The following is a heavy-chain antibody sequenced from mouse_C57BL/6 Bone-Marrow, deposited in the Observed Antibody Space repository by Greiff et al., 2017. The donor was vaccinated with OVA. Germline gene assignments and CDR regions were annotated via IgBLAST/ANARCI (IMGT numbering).Heavy chain of an antibody. CDR3: ARVDYSNYYYAMDY. J-gene: IGHJ4*01. D-gene: IGHD2-5*01. Sequence: EVQRVESGGGLVQSGRSLRLSCATSGFTFSDFYMEWVRQAPGKGLEWIAASRNKANDYTTEYSASVKGRFIVSRDTSQSILYLQMNALRAEDTAIYYCARVDYSNYYYAMDYWGQGTSVTVSS. CDR1: GFTFSDFY. CDR2: SRNKANDYTT. V-gene: IGHV7-1*01.